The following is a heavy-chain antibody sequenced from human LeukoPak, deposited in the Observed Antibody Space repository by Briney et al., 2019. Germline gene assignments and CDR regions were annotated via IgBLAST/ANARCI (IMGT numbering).Heavy chain of an antibody. V-gene: IGHV3-23*01. J-gene: IGHJ4*02. CDR3: AKVEYYDSSGTKFDY. CDR1: GFTFSSYA. Sequence: GGSLRLSCPASGFTFSSYAMSWVRPPPGKGLEWVSAMSGSGGSTYYADSVKGRFTISRDNTKNTLYLQMNSLRAEDTAVYYCAKVEYYDSSGTKFDYWGQGTLVTVSS. CDR2: MSGSGGST. D-gene: IGHD3-22*01.